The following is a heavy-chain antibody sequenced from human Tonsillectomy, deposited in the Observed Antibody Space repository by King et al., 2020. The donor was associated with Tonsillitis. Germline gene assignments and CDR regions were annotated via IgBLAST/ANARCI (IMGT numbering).Heavy chain of an antibody. CDR3: ARERRSGGSCYSGYYYGMDV. V-gene: IGHV4-30-4*01. Sequence: VQLQESGPGLVKPSQTLSLTCTVSGGSISSGDYYWSWIRQPPGKGLEWIGYIYYSGSTYYNPSLKSRVTISVDTSKNQFSLKLSSVTAADTAVYYCARERRSGGSCYSGYYYGMDVWGQGTTVTVSS. J-gene: IGHJ6*02. CDR2: IYYSGST. CDR1: GGSISSGDYY. D-gene: IGHD2-15*01.